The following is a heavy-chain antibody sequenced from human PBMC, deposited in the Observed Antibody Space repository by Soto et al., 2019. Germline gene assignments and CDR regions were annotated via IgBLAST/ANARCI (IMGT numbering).Heavy chain of an antibody. CDR2: ISYDGSNK. CDR1: GFTFSSYG. D-gene: IGHD3-22*01. CDR3: ATHSFPDSSGYYYANYFDY. Sequence: GGSLRLPCAASGFTFSSYGMHWVRQAPGKGLEWVAVISYDGSNKYYADSVKGRFTISRDNSKNTLYLQMNSLRAEDTAVYYCATHSFPDSSGYYYANYFDYWGQGTLVTVSS. J-gene: IGHJ4*02. V-gene: IGHV3-30*03.